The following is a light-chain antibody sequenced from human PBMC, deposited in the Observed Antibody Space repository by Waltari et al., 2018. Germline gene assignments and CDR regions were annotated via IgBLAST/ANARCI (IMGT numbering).Light chain of an antibody. CDR3: QQGSSFPPT. CDR1: QGISSW. J-gene: IGKJ1*01. CDR2: AAS. Sequence: DIQLTQSPSSVSASVGARVTITCRASQGISSWLAWYQQKPGKGPNLLIFAASNLQSGVPSRFSGSGSGTDFTLTISGLQPEDSATYFCQQGSSFPPTFGQGTKVEIK. V-gene: IGKV1-12*01.